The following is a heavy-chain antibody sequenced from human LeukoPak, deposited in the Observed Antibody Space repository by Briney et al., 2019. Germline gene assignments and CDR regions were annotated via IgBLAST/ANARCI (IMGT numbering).Heavy chain of an antibody. J-gene: IGHJ6*02. D-gene: IGHD1-26*01. Sequence: GGSLRLSCAASGFTFSSYGMHWVRQAPGKGLEWVAVIWYDGSNKYYADSVKGRFTISRDNSKNTLYLQMNSLRAEDTAVYYCARDHDSGSGMDVWGQGTTVTVSS. CDR1: GFTFSSYG. CDR3: ARDHDSGSGMDV. V-gene: IGHV3-33*01. CDR2: IWYDGSNK.